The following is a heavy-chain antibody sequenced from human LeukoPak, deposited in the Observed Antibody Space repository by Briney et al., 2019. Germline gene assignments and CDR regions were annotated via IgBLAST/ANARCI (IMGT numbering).Heavy chain of an antibody. CDR1: GVTFSNVW. CDR3: TRIYYDSSGPDY. CDR2: IKSNADGGTT. Sequence: PGGSLRLSCAASGVTFSNVWMTWVRQAPGKGLEWVGRIKSNADGGTTDYAAPVKGRLTISRDDSKNTLYLQMNILKTEDTAVYYCTRIYYDSSGPDYWGQGTLVTVSS. J-gene: IGHJ4*02. D-gene: IGHD3-22*01. V-gene: IGHV3-15*01.